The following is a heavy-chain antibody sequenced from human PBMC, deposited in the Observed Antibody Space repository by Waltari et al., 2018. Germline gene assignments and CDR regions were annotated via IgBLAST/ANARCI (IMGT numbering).Heavy chain of an antibody. V-gene: IGHV5-51*01. CDR1: GYSFPDYL. D-gene: IGHD5-18*01. Sequence: EVQLVQSGAEVKKPGESLKISCKGSGYSFPDYLIAWVRQMPGKGLEWMGIMYPGDSDTRYSPSLEGQVTISADKSISTAFLQWSSLKASDTAIYYCARRFRYNYGGGWFFDYWGQGTLVTVSS. CDR2: MYPGDSDT. J-gene: IGHJ4*02. CDR3: ARRFRYNYGGGWFFDY.